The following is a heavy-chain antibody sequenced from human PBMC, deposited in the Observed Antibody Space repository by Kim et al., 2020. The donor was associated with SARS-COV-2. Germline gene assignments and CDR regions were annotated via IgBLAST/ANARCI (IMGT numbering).Heavy chain of an antibody. CDR3: AKGDGYCSSTSCYFGFDY. D-gene: IGHD2-2*03. Sequence: GGSLRLSCAGSGFTFSSYAMSWVRQAPGKGLEWVSAISGSGGRTYYADSVKGRFTISRDNSKNTLYLQMNSLRAEDTAVYYCAKGDGYCSSTSCYFGFDYWGQGTLVTVSS. CDR2: ISGSGGRT. J-gene: IGHJ4*02. V-gene: IGHV3-23*01. CDR1: GFTFSSYA.